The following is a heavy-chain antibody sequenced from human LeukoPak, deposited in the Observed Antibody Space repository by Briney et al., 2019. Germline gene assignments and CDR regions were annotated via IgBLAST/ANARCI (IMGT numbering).Heavy chain of an antibody. CDR3: ARDYSGEWEQLTGWWFDP. CDR2: INPSGDFR. J-gene: IGHJ5*02. CDR1: GYTFGTHW. Sequence: ASVKVSCKASGYTFGTHWMHWVRQAPGQGLEWMGIINPSGDFRSYAQKFQGRVTVTRDMSTRTVYMELSDLEPEDTAVYYCARDYSGEWEQLTGWWFDPWGQGTLVTVSS. D-gene: IGHD1-26*01. V-gene: IGHV1-46*01.